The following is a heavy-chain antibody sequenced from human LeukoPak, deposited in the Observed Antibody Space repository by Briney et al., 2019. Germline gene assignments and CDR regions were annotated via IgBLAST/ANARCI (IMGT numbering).Heavy chain of an antibody. D-gene: IGHD2-2*01. J-gene: IGHJ4*02. CDR3: AKAYSIVVVPAAMGY. Sequence: PGGSLRLSCAASGFTFSSYGMHWVRQAPGKGLEWVAFIRYDGSNKYYADSVKGRFTISRDNSKNTLYLQMNSLRAEDTAVYYCAKAYSIVVVPAAMGYWGQGTLVTVSS. CDR2: IRYDGSNK. CDR1: GFTFSSYG. V-gene: IGHV3-30*02.